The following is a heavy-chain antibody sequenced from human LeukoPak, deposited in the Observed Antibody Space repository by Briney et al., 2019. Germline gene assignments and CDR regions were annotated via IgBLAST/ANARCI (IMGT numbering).Heavy chain of an antibody. D-gene: IGHD2-21*01. J-gene: IGHJ4*02. Sequence: GGSLRLSCVASGFTFRHYDMSWVRQAPGKGLEWFSSINTSGGRTYYADSLQGRFTISRDNSKNTLRLQMNNVTAEATALYYCMKLPTMIIVIDTAFEYWGQGAQVTVSS. CDR1: GFTFRHYD. V-gene: IGHV3-23*01. CDR2: INTSGGRT. CDR3: MKLPTMIIVIDTAFEY.